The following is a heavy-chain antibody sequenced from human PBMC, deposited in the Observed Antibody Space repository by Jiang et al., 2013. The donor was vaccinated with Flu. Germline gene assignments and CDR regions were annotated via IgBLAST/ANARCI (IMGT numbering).Heavy chain of an antibody. Sequence: LLKPSETLSLTCAVYGGSFSAYYWSWIRQPPGKGLEWIGGISHSGSTNYNPSLKGRVTISVDTSKTQFSLNLSSVTAADTAVYFCARKYQLYPMDVWGQGTTVTVSS. J-gene: IGHJ6*02. CDR1: GGSFSAYY. D-gene: IGHD2-2*01. CDR3: ARKYQLYPMDV. V-gene: IGHV4-34*01. CDR2: ISHSGST.